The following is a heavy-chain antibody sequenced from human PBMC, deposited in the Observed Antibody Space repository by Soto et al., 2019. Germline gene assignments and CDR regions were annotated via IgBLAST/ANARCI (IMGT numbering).Heavy chain of an antibody. CDR3: VRGVHLTAADAFDV. V-gene: IGHV5-51*01. D-gene: IGHD1-1*01. CDR2: IYAGDSDS. J-gene: IGHJ3*01. CDR1: GYSFTTYW. Sequence: GESLKISCKCYGYSFTTYWIGWVPQIPGKGLEWMGIIYAGDSDSRYSPSFQGQVTISVDKSISTAYLQWSSLKASDTAMYYCVRGVHLTAADAFDVWGQGTMVTVSS.